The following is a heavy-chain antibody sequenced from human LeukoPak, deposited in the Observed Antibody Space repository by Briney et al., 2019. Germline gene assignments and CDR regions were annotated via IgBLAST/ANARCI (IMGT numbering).Heavy chain of an antibody. J-gene: IGHJ5*02. D-gene: IGHD3-3*01. CDR1: GYTFTGYY. CDR2: INPNSGGT. Sequence: ASVTVSCKASGYTFTGYYMHWVRQAPGQGLEWMGWINPNSGGTNYAQKFQGWVTMTRDTSISTAYMELSRLRSDDTAVYYCARGRYYDFSNWFDPWGQGTLVTVSS. V-gene: IGHV1-2*04. CDR3: ARGRYYDFSNWFDP.